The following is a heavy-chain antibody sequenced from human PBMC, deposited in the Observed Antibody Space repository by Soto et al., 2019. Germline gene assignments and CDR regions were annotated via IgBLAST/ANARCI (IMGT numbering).Heavy chain of an antibody. D-gene: IGHD1-1*01. Sequence: SETLSLTCTVSGGSISGYYWSWIWQPPGKGLEWIAFIHFTGKTSYTPSLKSRVTISLDTSKNQFSLKLNSVTAADTAVYYCAKNMDPTGTEAFDSWGQGPLVPVSS. J-gene: IGHJ4*02. CDR2: IHFTGKT. V-gene: IGHV4-59*08. CDR3: AKNMDPTGTEAFDS. CDR1: GGSISGYY.